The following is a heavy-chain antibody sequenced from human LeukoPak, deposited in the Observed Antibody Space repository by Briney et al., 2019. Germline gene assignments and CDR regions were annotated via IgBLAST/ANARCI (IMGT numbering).Heavy chain of an antibody. CDR1: GGSFSGYY. CDR2: INHSGST. Sequence: PSGTLSLTCAVYGGSFSGYYWSWIRQPPGKGLEWIGEINHSGSTNYNPSLKSRVTISVDTSKNQFSLKLSSVTAADTAVYYCARGLIAAAGTSYRVFDYWGQGTLVTVSS. J-gene: IGHJ4*02. CDR3: ARGLIAAAGTSYRVFDY. V-gene: IGHV4-34*01. D-gene: IGHD6-13*01.